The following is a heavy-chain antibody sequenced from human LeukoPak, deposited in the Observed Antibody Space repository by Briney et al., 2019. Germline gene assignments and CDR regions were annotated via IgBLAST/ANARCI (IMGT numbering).Heavy chain of an antibody. CDR3: ATRGATGLA. Sequence: GASVKVSCKASGYTFTSYDINWVRQATGQGLEWMGWMNPNSGNTHYDQKFQGRVTMTRNTSISTAYMDLSSLRSEDTAVYYCATRGATGLAWGQGTLVTVSS. D-gene: IGHD4/OR15-4a*01. J-gene: IGHJ4*02. CDR1: GYTFTSYD. V-gene: IGHV1-8*01. CDR2: MNPNSGNT.